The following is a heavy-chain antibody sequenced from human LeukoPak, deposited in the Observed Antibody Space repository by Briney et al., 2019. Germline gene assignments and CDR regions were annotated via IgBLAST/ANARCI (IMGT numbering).Heavy chain of an antibody. CDR1: GYNFTIYW. CDR2: IYPGDSDT. Sequence: GESLKISCKGSGYNFTIYWIAWVRQMPGKGLEWMGIIYPGDSDTRYSPSFQGQVSISADKSISTAYLQWRSLKASDTAMYYCARDSSGYSLFDYWGQGTQVTVSS. J-gene: IGHJ4*02. D-gene: IGHD3-22*01. CDR3: ARDSSGYSLFDY. V-gene: IGHV5-51*01.